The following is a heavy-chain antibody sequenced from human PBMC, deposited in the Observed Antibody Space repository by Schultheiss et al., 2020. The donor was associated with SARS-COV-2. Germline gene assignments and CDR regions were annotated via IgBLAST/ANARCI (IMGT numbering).Heavy chain of an antibody. CDR1: GGSISSYY. D-gene: IGHD2-2*01. CDR3: ARVLPAAIYYYGMDV. CDR2: IYTSGST. J-gene: IGHJ6*02. V-gene: IGHV4-59*01. Sequence: SETLSLTCTVSGGSISSYYWSWIRQPPGKGLEWIGYIYTSGSTNYNPSLKSRVTMSVDTSKNQFSLKLSSVTAADTAVYYCARVLPAAIYYYGMDVWGQGTTVTVSS.